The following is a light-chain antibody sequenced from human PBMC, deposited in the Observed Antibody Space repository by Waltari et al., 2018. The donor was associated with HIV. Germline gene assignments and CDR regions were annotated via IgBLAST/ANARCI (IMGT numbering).Light chain of an antibody. CDR1: GSDGGGYNY. V-gene: IGLV2-8*01. J-gene: IGLJ1*01. CDR3: NSYSGSNAPG. CDR2: AVS. Sequence: QSALTQPPSASGSPGQSVNISCAGTGSDGGGYNYVCWYQQQPGKAPKLMIYAVSKLPSGVPDRSSGSKSGKSASLTVSGLQAEDDADYYCNSYSGSNAPGFGTGSKVTVL.